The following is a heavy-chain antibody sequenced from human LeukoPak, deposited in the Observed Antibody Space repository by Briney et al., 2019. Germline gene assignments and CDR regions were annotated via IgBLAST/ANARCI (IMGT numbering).Heavy chain of an antibody. D-gene: IGHD6-19*01. CDR2: ISDSGGST. CDR3: AKAGGWTNYFDY. J-gene: IGHJ4*02. V-gene: IGHV3-23*01. Sequence: PGGSLRLSCAVSGITLSNYGMGWVRQAPGKGLEWVAGISDSGGSTNYADSVKGRFTISRDNPKNTLYLQLNSLRAEDTAVYYCAKAGGWTNYFDYWGQGTLVTVSS. CDR1: GITLSNYG.